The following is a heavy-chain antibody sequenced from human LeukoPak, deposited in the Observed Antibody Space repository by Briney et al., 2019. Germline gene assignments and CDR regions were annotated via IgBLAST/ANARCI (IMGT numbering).Heavy chain of an antibody. CDR3: ARVRLPHYNFDY. Sequence: ASVKVSCKASGYTFTGYYMHWVRQAPGQGLEWMGRINPNSGGTNYAQKFQGRVTMTRDTFISTAYMELSRLRSDDTAVYYCARVRLPHYNFDYWGQGTLVTVSS. V-gene: IGHV1-2*06. CDR2: INPNSGGT. D-gene: IGHD4-11*01. J-gene: IGHJ4*02. CDR1: GYTFTGYY.